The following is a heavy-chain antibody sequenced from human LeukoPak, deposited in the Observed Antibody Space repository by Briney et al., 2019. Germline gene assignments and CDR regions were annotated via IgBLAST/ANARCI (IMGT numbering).Heavy chain of an antibody. CDR1: RFTFSYYA. D-gene: IGHD2-15*01. J-gene: IGHJ4*02. CDR3: AKAATAQLALNYHFDC. V-gene: IGHV3-23*01. CDR2: ISGSGANT. Sequence: PGGSLRLSCAASRFTFSYYAMSWVRQAPGKGLEWVSGISGSGANTYYADSVKGRFTISRDNSKNTLYLQMNSLRAVDTALYYCAKAATAQLALNYHFDCWGQGTLVTVSS.